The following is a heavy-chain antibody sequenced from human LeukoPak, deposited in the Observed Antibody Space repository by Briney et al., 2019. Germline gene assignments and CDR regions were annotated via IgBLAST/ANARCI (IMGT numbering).Heavy chain of an antibody. Sequence: GGSLRLSCAASGFTFSSYGMSWVRQAPGKGLEWVSAISGSGGSTYYADSVKGRFTISRDNSKNSLYLQMNSLRAEDTAVYYCARQSYSSSWGYYYYYMDVWGKGTTVTVSS. CDR1: GFTFSSYG. J-gene: IGHJ6*03. CDR2: ISGSGGST. CDR3: ARQSYSSSWGYYYYYMDV. D-gene: IGHD6-6*01. V-gene: IGHV3-23*01.